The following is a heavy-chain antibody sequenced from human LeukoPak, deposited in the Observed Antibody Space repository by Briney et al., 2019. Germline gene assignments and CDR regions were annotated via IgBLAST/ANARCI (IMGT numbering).Heavy chain of an antibody. V-gene: IGHV4-4*02. J-gene: IGHJ4*02. CDR1: GGSISSSNW. Sequence: SETLSLTCAVPGGSISSSNWWSWVRPPPGKGLEWIGEIYHSGSTNYNPSLKSRVTISVDKSKNQFSLKLSSVTAADTAVYYCARVTAVAGYFDYWGQGTLVTVSS. CDR2: IYHSGST. CDR3: ARVTAVAGYFDY. D-gene: IGHD6-19*01.